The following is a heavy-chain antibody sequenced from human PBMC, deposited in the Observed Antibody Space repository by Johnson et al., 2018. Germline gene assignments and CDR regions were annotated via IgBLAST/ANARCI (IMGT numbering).Heavy chain of an antibody. J-gene: IGHJ3*02. V-gene: IGHV1-69*01. CDR2: IIPIFGPA. CDR3: ARKVVAATFDAFDI. CDR1: GGTFSSYA. D-gene: IGHD2-15*01. Sequence: VQLVESGAEVKKPGSSVKVSCKASGGTFSSYAISWVRQAPGQGLEWMGGIIPIFGPANYAQKFQGRVTITADESTSTAYMELSSLRSEDTAVYYCARKVVAATFDAFDIWGQGTMVTVSS.